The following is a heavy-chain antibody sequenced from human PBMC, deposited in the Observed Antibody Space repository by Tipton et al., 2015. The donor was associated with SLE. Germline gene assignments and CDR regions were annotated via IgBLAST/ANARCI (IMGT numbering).Heavy chain of an antibody. CDR1: AFTFSSYA. J-gene: IGHJ4*02. D-gene: IGHD6-19*01. V-gene: IGHV3-53*01. CDR2: IYTAGDT. Sequence: SLRLSCVVSAFTFSSYAMSWVRQAPGKGLEWVSVIYTAGDTYYADSVKGRFTISRDNTKNTLYLQMNSLRPEDTAVYYCASESFPGVGWYSKGYWGQGTLVSVSS. CDR3: ASESFPGVGWYSKGY.